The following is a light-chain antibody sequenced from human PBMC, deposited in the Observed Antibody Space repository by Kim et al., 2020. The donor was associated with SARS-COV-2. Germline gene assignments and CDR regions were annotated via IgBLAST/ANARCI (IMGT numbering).Light chain of an antibody. CDR3: QQYGSSPT. CDR1: QSVSSST. J-gene: IGKJ5*01. CDR2: GAS. Sequence: EIVLTQSPGALSLSPGERATLSCRASQSVSSSTLAWYQQKRGQGTRLLIYGASTRATGIPDRFSDSGSGTDFTLTITRLEPEDFAVYYCQQYGSSPTFGQGTRLEIK. V-gene: IGKV3-20*01.